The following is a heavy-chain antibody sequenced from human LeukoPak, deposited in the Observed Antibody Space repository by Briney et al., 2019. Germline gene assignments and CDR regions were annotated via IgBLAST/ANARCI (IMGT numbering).Heavy chain of an antibody. CDR3: ARRMSHLYNFEY. V-gene: IGHV4-61*05. J-gene: IGHJ4*02. D-gene: IGHD5-24*01. CDR2: VYSSGST. Sequence: PSETLSLTCTVSGGSISSSSYYWNWIRQPPGEGLEWIGYVYSSGSTNYNPSLKSRVTMSVDTSKNQFSLKLNSVTAADTAVYYCARRMSHLYNFEYWGQGALVTVSS. CDR1: GGSISSSSYY.